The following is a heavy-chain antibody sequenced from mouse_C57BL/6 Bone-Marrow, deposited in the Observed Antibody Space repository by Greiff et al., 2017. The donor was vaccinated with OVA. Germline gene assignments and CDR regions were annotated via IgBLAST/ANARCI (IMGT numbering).Heavy chain of an antibody. CDR2: IDPSDSYT. CDR3: ARGGGTGY. V-gene: IGHV1-69*01. CDR1: GYTFTSYW. D-gene: IGHD3-3*01. Sequence: QVQLKQSGAELVMPGASVKLSCKASGYTFTSYWMHWVKQRPGQGLEWIGEIDPSDSYTNYNQKFKGKSTLTVDKSSSTAYMQLSSLTSEDSAGYYCARGGGTGYWGQGTTLTVSS. J-gene: IGHJ2*01.